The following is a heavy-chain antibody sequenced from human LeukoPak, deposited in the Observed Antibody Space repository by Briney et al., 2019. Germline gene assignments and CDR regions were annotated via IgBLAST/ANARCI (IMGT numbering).Heavy chain of an antibody. V-gene: IGHV3-23*01. CDR3: ANNDYNNPEA. D-gene: IGHD4-11*01. Sequence: GGSLRLSCGASGFNFSNYEMNWVRQAPGKGLEWTSYISDSGETTYYADSVKGRFTISRDDPKNTLYLQMNSLRAEDTAVYYCANNDYNNPEAWGQGTLVTVSS. J-gene: IGHJ5*02. CDR2: ISDSGETT. CDR1: GFNFSNYE.